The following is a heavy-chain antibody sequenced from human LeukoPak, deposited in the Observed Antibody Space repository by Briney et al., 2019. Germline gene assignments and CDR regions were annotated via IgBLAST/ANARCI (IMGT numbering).Heavy chain of an antibody. CDR1: GFTFSTYE. CDR3: ARDPGYFDL. J-gene: IGHJ2*01. CDR2: ITSNGDTT. Sequence: GGSLRLSCAASGFTFSTYEMTWVRQAPGKGLEWISHITSNGDTTRYAESVKGRFTISRDNSKNSLYLHMNSPRAEDTAVYYCARDPGYFDLWGRGTLVTVSS. V-gene: IGHV3-48*03.